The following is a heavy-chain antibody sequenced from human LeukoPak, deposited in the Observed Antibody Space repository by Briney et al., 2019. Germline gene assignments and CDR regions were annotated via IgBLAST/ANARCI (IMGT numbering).Heavy chain of an antibody. V-gene: IGHV3-43*01. J-gene: IGHJ4*02. D-gene: IGHD3-3*01. Sequence: GGSLRLSCAASGFTFDDYTMHWVRQAPGKGLEWVSLISWDGGSTYYADSVKGRFTISRDNSKNSLYLQMNSLRTEDTALYYCARAGYDFWSGYFFDYWGQGTLVTVPS. CDR1: GFTFDDYT. CDR3: ARAGYDFWSGYFFDY. CDR2: ISWDGGST.